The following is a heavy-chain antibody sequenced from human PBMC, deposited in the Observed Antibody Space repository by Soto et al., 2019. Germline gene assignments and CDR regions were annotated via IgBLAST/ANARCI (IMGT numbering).Heavy chain of an antibody. Sequence: SQTLSLNCAITGDSVSSNSAGWSWVRQSPSRGLEWLGRTYYRSKWYYEYAVSVRGRITINPDTSKNQYSLQLNSVTPEDTAVYFCARGEQYSGRIFDYWGQGTLVTVSS. D-gene: IGHD1-26*01. CDR1: GDSVSSNSAG. V-gene: IGHV6-1*01. J-gene: IGHJ4*01. CDR2: TYYRSKWYY. CDR3: ARGEQYSGRIFDY.